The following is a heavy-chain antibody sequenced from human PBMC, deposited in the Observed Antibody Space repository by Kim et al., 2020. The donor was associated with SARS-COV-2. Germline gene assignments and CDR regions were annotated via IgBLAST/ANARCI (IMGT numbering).Heavy chain of an antibody. V-gene: IGHV4-31*03. D-gene: IGHD5-18*01. CDR2: ISYSGLT. CDR1: GGFMNSNYYY. J-gene: IGHJ6*02. Sequence: SETLSLTCTVSGGFMNSNYYYWNWVRQHAGKGLEWIGYISYSGLTYYNPSLKSRLTISLDKSQSQFSLKLTSATAADTADYYCARSVDTTMSNGEPGDLDVWGQGTTVTVSS. CDR3: ARSVDTTMSNGEPGDLDV.